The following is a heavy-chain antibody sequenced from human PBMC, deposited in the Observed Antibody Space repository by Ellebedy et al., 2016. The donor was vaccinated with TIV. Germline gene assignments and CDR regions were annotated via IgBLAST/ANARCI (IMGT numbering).Heavy chain of an antibody. CDR1: GGTFSSYA. CDR3: ARDPCSSTSCPWSDP. CDR2: IIPIFGTA. D-gene: IGHD2-2*01. V-gene: IGHV1-69*13. J-gene: IGHJ5*02. Sequence: ASVKVSCKASGGTFSSYAISWVRQAPGQGLEWMGGIIPIFGTANYAQKFQGRVTITADESTSTAYMELSRLRSDDTAVYYCARDPCSSTSCPWSDPWGQGTLVTVSS.